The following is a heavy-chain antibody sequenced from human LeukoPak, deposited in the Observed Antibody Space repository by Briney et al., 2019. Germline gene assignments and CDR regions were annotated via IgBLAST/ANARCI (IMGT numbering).Heavy chain of an antibody. V-gene: IGHV3-30*02. J-gene: IGHJ6*03. CDR3: AKYRGARGVPASYYMDV. CDR1: GFTLSNYG. Sequence: GGSLTLSCAPSGFTLSNYGIQWARHAPGKGLEWVTFIRYDRINEYYAESDKGRCLISRDNSQNKLYLQINSLRAEDTAVNYCAKYRGARGVPASYYMDVWGKGSTVIVSS. D-gene: IGHD3-10*01. CDR2: IRYDRINE.